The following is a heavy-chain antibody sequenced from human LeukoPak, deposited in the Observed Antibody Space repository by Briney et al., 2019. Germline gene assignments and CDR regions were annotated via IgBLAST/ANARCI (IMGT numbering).Heavy chain of an antibody. Sequence: GGSLRLSCEASGFSFSTYNMNWVRQAPGKAMEWVSSITSSGTYNFYADSVRGRFTISRDNAKNSLYLQMDSLGPEDTAVYYCARDPYSGNYGNYYYYYMDVWGKGTTVTISS. D-gene: IGHD1-26*01. CDR2: ITSSGTYN. CDR1: GFSFSTYN. CDR3: ARDPYSGNYGNYYYYYMDV. V-gene: IGHV3-21*01. J-gene: IGHJ6*03.